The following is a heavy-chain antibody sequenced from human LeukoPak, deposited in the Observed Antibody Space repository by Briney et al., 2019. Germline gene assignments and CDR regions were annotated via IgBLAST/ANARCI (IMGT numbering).Heavy chain of an antibody. V-gene: IGHV3-23*01. CDR1: GLPFSSYA. J-gene: IGHJ5*02. D-gene: IGHD2-8*01. Sequence: GGSLRLSCAASGLPFSSYAMTWVRQAPGKGLEWVSSISGDGATTYHADSVKGRFTISRDNAQNTLYLQMNSLRVEDTAVYYCVCYSRPWGQGTLVTVSS. CDR2: ISGDGATT. CDR3: VCYSRP.